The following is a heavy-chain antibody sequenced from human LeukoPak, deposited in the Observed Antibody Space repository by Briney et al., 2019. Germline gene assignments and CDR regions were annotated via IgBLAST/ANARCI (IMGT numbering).Heavy chain of an antibody. J-gene: IGHJ4*02. Sequence: PGGSLRLSCAASGFTLSDYYMTWIRQAPGKGLEWVSYISSSSSTIYYADSVKGRFTISRDNAKNSLFLQMNSLRAEDTAVYYCARAAGCSGGSCYGGLDCWGQGTLVTVPS. CDR2: ISSSSSTI. CDR3: ARAAGCSGGSCYGGLDC. V-gene: IGHV3-11*04. CDR1: GFTLSDYY. D-gene: IGHD2-15*01.